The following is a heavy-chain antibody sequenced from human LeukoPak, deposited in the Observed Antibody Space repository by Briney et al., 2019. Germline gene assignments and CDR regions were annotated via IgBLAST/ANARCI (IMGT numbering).Heavy chain of an antibody. CDR1: GYTFTSYG. CDR2: ISAYNGNT. Sequence: ASVKVSCKASGYTFTSYGISWVRQAPGQGLEWMGWISAYNGNTNYAQKFQGRVTITTDEPTSTAYMELSSLRSEDTAVYYCAREEIHGAFDIWGQGTMVTVSS. D-gene: IGHD5-18*01. J-gene: IGHJ3*02. V-gene: IGHV1-18*01. CDR3: AREEIHGAFDI.